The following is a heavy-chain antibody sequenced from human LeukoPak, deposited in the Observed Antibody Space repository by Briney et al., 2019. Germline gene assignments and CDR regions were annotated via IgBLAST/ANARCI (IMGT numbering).Heavy chain of an antibody. J-gene: IGHJ4*02. CDR2: ISSNGGST. CDR1: GFTFSSYA. CDR3: ARLGVRDIRTVDY. V-gene: IGHV3-64*01. D-gene: IGHD2-15*01. Sequence: GGSLRLSCAASGFTFSSYAMHWVRQAPGKGLEYVLAISSNGGSTYYANSVKGRFTISRDNSKNTLYLQMGSLRAEDMAVYYCARLGVRDIRTVDYWGQGTLVTVSS.